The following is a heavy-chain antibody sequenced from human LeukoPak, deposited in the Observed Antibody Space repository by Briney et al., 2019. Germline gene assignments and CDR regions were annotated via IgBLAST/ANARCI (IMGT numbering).Heavy chain of an antibody. Sequence: PGGSLRLSCAASGFTFSSYEMNWVRQAPGKGLEWVSSISSSGSTIYYAASVKGRFTISRDNAKNPLYLQMRTPRAEQTTVYYCARDTPGIAVAGEFDYWGQGTLVTVSS. V-gene: IGHV3-48*03. J-gene: IGHJ4*02. CDR2: ISSSGSTI. D-gene: IGHD6-19*01. CDR3: ARDTPGIAVAGEFDY. CDR1: GFTFSSYE.